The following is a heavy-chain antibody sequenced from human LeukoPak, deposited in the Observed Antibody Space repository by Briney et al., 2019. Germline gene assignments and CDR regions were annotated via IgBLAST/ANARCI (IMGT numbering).Heavy chain of an antibody. Sequence: SQTLSLTCVVSGDDVSSKNGAWNWIRQSPSRGLEWLGRTYYRSKWYNDSAESMEGRIIISQETSKNQYSLHLNSVTPDDTAVYYCARDLGNTGWHTFDYWGQGTLVTVSS. J-gene: IGHJ4*02. V-gene: IGHV6-1*01. CDR2: TYYRSKWYN. CDR3: ARDLGNTGWHTFDY. D-gene: IGHD6-19*01. CDR1: GDDVSSKNGA.